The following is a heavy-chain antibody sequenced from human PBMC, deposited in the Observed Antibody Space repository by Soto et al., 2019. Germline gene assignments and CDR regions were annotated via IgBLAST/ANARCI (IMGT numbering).Heavy chain of an antibody. D-gene: IGHD3-3*01. Sequence: VGSLRLSCVVSGFTFSSHEMNWVRQAPGKGPEWVSKISKSGGTTSYADSVKGRFTISRDNARDSLYLHMNSLRAEDTAVYYCARDRSLIFAVPPYGMDVWGQGTTVTVSS. J-gene: IGHJ6*02. CDR1: GFTFSSHE. CDR3: ARDRSLIFAVPPYGMDV. V-gene: IGHV3-48*03. CDR2: ISKSGGTT.